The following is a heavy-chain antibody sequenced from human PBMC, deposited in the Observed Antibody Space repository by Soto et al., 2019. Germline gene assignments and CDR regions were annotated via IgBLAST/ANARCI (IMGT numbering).Heavy chain of an antibody. J-gene: IGHJ3*02. CDR1: GGFVSSDSYY. D-gene: IGHD1-1*01. V-gene: IGHV4-34*01. CDR2: MSHSGGT. Sequence: QVQLQQWGAGLLKPSETLSLTCAVYGGFVSSDSYYWSWIRQPPGKGLEWIGEMSHSGGTHFNPSFKSRVTISVDTSKTQFSLKMSSVIAADTALYYCARVERGTATTVVDAFDIWGPGTMVTVSS. CDR3: ARVERGTATTVVDAFDI.